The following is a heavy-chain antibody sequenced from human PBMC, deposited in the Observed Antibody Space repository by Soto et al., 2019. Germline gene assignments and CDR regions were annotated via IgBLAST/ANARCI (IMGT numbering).Heavy chain of an antibody. CDR2: VSGGSGVT. CDR1: GFSFSTYG. D-gene: IGHD1-1*01. CDR3: TRWNGYGDL. J-gene: IGHJ5*02. V-gene: IGHV3-23*01. Sequence: EMQLLESGGGLVQPGGSLRLSCVVSGFSFSTYGVTWVRQAPGKGLEWVCGVSGGSGVTHYTDSVKGRFTISGDDSKKTVYLQMHSLSGEDTAVYYCTRWNGYGDLWGEGTLVTFSS.